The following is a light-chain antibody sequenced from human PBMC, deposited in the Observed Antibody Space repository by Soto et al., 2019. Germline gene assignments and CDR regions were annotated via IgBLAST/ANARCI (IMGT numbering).Light chain of an antibody. Sequence: DIQMTQSPSTLSASVGDRVTSTCRASQSISSGLAWYQQKPGKAPKLLIYKASSLESGVLSRFSGSESGREFTISNSSLQSDDVSTYSCHQYNSYSPPTFGQATKLEIK. CDR1: QSISSG. CDR2: KAS. J-gene: IGKJ2*01. V-gene: IGKV1-5*03. CDR3: HQYNSYSPPT.